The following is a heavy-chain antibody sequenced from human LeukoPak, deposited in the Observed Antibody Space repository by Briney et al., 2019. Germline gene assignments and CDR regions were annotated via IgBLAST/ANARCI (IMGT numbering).Heavy chain of an antibody. Sequence: ASVKASCKASGYTFTGYYMHWVRQAPGQGLEWMGWINPNSGGTNYAQKLQGRVTMTRDTSISTAYMELSRLRYDDTAVYYCARVRALRGSDAFDIWGQGTMVTVSS. J-gene: IGHJ3*02. CDR1: GYTFTGYY. CDR2: INPNSGGT. V-gene: IGHV1-2*02. CDR3: ARVRALRGSDAFDI. D-gene: IGHD3-10*01.